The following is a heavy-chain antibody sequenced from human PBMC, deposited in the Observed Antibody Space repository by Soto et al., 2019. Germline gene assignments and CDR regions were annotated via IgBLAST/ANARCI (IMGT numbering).Heavy chain of an antibody. D-gene: IGHD5-18*01. J-gene: IGHJ6*02. Sequence: QVQLVESGGGVVQPGRSLRLSCAASGFTFSTYAMHWVRQAPGKGLEWVAVISYDGTNKYYADSVRGRFTIARDNSKNTLFLQENSLRAEDTDVYYCAKDGGGYNYGYVMLDKYYYGMDVWGQGTTVTVSS. CDR3: AKDGGGYNYGYVMLDKYYYGMDV. CDR1: GFTFSTYA. CDR2: ISYDGTNK. V-gene: IGHV3-30-3*01.